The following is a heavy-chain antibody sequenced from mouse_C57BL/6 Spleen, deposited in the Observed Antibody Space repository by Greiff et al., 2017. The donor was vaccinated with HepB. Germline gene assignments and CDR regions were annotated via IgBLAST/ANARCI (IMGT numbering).Heavy chain of an antibody. J-gene: IGHJ3*01. CDR1: GYAFSSYW. Sequence: QVQLQQSGAELVKPGASVKISCKASGYAFSSYWMNWVKQRPGQGLEWIGQIYPGDGDTNYNGKFKGKATLTADKSSSTAYMQLSSLTSEDSAVYFCARDHYGSSLFADWGQGTLVTVSA. V-gene: IGHV1-80*01. CDR3: ARDHYGSSLFAD. CDR2: IYPGDGDT. D-gene: IGHD1-1*01.